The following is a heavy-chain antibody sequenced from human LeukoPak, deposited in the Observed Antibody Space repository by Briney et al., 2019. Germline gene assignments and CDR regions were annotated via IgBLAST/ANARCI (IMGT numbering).Heavy chain of an antibody. CDR1: GYSFTKYW. J-gene: IGHJ4*02. CDR3: ARSPKGYSYGQALYYFDY. V-gene: IGHV5-51*01. D-gene: IGHD5-18*01. Sequence: GESLKISCKASGYSFTKYWIGWVRQMPGKGLEWMGVIYPGDSNTRYSPSFQGQVTISADESISTAYLQWSSLRASDTAMYYCARSPKGYSYGQALYYFDYWGQGTLVTVSS. CDR2: IYPGDSNT.